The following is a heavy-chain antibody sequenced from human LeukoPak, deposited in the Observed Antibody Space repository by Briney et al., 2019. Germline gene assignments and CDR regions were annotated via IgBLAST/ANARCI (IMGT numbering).Heavy chain of an antibody. CDR2: ISPDNGGT. CDR3: ARVGYYGSGTFGY. D-gene: IGHD3-10*01. V-gene: IGHV1-2*02. CDR1: GYTFTVYH. J-gene: IGHJ4*02. Sequence: ASVKVSCKASGYTFTVYHLHWVRQAPGQGLEWMGWISPDNGGTNYAQKFQGRVTMTRDPSSTTAYTEMTRLTSADTAVYYCARVGYYGSGTFGYWGQGAQVTVSS.